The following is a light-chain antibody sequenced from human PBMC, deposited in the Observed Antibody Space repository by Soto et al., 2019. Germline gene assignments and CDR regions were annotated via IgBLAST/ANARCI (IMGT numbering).Light chain of an antibody. V-gene: IGLV1-40*01. CDR3: QSSGNGLSGYG. J-gene: IGLJ1*01. Sequence: QSALTQPPSVSGAPGQRVTISCTGSSSNIGAGYDVHWYQQLPGTAPKLLIYGNSNRPSGVPDRFSGSKAATSASLATTGLQGEDEAASEFQSSGNGLSGYGFATGTKLAVL. CDR1: SSNIGAGYD. CDR2: GNS.